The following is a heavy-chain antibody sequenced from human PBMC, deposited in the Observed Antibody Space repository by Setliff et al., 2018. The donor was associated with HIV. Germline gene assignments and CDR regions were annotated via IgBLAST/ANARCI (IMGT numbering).Heavy chain of an antibody. Sequence: SETLSLTCAVYGESLSPYYWSWIRQPPGKGLEWSGEINHRGSTYYNPSLKSRVTIPVDTSKNQFSLKLSSVTAVDTAVYYCARAPITIFGVLIMPGSYDYWGQGTLVTASS. D-gene: IGHD3-3*01. CDR2: INHRGST. J-gene: IGHJ4*02. CDR1: GESLSPYY. V-gene: IGHV4-34*01. CDR3: ARAPITIFGVLIMPGSYDY.